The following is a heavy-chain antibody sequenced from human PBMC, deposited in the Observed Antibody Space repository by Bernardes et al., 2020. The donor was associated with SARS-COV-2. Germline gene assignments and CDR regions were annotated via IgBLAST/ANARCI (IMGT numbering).Heavy chain of an antibody. Sequence: SGPTLVKPTQTLTLTCTFSGFSLTTSGMRVSWIRQPPGKALEWLARIDWDDEKFYSTYLKTRLTISKDTSKNQVVLTMTNMDPVDTGTYYCALCVGARSGLAYWGQGTLVTVSS. CDR1: GFSLTTSGMR. J-gene: IGHJ4*02. V-gene: IGHV2-70*04. CDR3: ALCVGARSGLAY. D-gene: IGHD6-19*01. CDR2: IDWDDEK.